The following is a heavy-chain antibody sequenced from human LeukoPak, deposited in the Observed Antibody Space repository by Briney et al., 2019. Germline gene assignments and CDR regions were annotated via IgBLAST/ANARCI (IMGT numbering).Heavy chain of an antibody. J-gene: IGHJ6*03. D-gene: IGHD3-22*01. CDR1: GGSISSYY. V-gene: IGHV4-4*07. CDR3: ARVISWRYYYDSSAAYYMDV. CDR2: IYTSGST. Sequence: SGTLSLTCTVSGGSISSYYWSWIRQPAGKGLEWIGRIYTSGSTNYNPSLKSRVTMSVDTSKNQFSLKLSSVTAADTAVYYCARVISWRYYYDSSAAYYMDVWGKGTTVTVSS.